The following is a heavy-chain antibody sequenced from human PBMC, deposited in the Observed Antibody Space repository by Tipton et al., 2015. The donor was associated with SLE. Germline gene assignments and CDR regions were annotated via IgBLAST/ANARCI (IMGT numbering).Heavy chain of an antibody. Sequence: GLVKPSETLSLTCTVSGGSISSYYWSWIRQPPGKGLEWIGYIYTSGSTNYNPSLKSRVTISVDTSKNQFSLKLSSVTAADTAVYYCARCPYYSDAFDIWGQGTMVTVSS. CDR3: ARCPYYSDAFDI. V-gene: IGHV4-4*08. J-gene: IGHJ3*02. CDR1: GGSISSYY. CDR2: IYTSGST. D-gene: IGHD3-10*01.